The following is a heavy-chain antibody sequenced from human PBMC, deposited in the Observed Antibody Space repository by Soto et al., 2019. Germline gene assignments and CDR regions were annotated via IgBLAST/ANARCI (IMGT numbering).Heavy chain of an antibody. CDR1: GYTFTRYD. Sequence: ASVKVSCKASGYTFTRYDINWVRQATGQGLEWMGWMNPNSGNTGYAQKFQGRVTMTRNTSISTAYMELSSPRSEDTAVYYRVRGPPRGWYGYGMDVWGQGTTVTVSS. J-gene: IGHJ6*02. CDR2: MNPNSGNT. V-gene: IGHV1-8*01. D-gene: IGHD6-19*01. CDR3: VRGPPRGWYGYGMDV.